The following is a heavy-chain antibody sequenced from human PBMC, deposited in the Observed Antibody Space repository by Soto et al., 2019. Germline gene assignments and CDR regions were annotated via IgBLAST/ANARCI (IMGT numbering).Heavy chain of an antibody. CDR2: ISYDGSNK. V-gene: IGHV3-30-3*01. CDR1: GFTFSSYA. CDR3: ARDGQYYDFWSGYYTLGNWFDP. D-gene: IGHD3-3*01. J-gene: IGHJ5*02. Sequence: GGSLRLSCAASGFTFSSYAMHWVRQAPGKGLEWVAVISYDGSNKYYADSVKGRFTISRDNSKNTLYLQMNSLRAEDTAVYYCARDGQYYDFWSGYYTLGNWFDPWGQGTLVTVSS.